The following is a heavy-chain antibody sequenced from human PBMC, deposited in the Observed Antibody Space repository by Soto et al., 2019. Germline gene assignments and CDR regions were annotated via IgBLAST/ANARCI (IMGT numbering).Heavy chain of an antibody. CDR3: ARGGSFFSGWEEYYFDY. J-gene: IGHJ4*02. Sequence: QVQLVQSGAEVKKPGASVKVSCKASGYTFTSYAMHWVRQAPGQRLEWMGWINAGNGNTKYSQKFQGRVTITRDTSASTAYMELSSLRSEDTAVYYCARGGSFFSGWEEYYFDYWGQGTLVTVSS. D-gene: IGHD6-19*01. CDR2: INAGNGNT. V-gene: IGHV1-3*01. CDR1: GYTFTSYA.